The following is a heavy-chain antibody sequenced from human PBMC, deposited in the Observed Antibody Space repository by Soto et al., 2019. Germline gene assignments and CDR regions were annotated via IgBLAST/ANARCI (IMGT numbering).Heavy chain of an antibody. Sequence: EVQLLESGGGFVQPGGSLRLSCAASGFTFSSYAMSWVRQAPGKGLEWVPAIRGSGGNTYYADSVKGRFTITRDNSKNPLYMQMNSLRAEETAVYYCATDYCSSTSCYFDYRGQGTLLNASS. J-gene: IGHJ4*02. CDR3: ATDYCSSTSCYFDY. CDR2: IRGSGGNT. V-gene: IGHV3-23*01. D-gene: IGHD2-2*01. CDR1: GFTFSSYA.